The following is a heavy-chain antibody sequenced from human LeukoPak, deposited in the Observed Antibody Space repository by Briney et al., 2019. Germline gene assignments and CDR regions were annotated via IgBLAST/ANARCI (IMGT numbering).Heavy chain of an antibody. CDR2: FDPEDGET. J-gene: IGHJ4*02. V-gene: IGHV1-24*01. Sequence: ASVTVSCTVSGYTLTELSMHWVRQAPGKGLEWMGGFDPEDGETIYAQKFQGRVTMTEDTSTDTAYMELSSLRSEDTAVYYCATGYYYDSSGLIYWGQGTLVTVSS. D-gene: IGHD3-22*01. CDR3: ATGYYYDSSGLIY. CDR1: GYTLTELS.